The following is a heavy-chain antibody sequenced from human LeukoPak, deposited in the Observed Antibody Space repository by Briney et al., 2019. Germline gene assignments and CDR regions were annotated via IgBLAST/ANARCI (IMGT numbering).Heavy chain of an antibody. CDR3: TRELYDILNEADYFDY. CDR1: GFTFGDYA. V-gene: IGHV3-49*05. D-gene: IGHD3-9*01. Sequence: KAGGSLRLSCTASGFTFGDYAMSWFRQAPGKGLEWVGFIRSKAYGGTTEYAASVKGRFTISRDDSKSIAYLQMNSLKTEDTAVYYCTRELYDILNEADYFDYWGQGTLVTVSS. CDR2: IRSKAYGGTT. J-gene: IGHJ4*02.